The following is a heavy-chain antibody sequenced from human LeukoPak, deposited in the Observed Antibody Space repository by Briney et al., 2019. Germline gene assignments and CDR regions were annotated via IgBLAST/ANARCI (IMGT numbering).Heavy chain of an antibody. CDR1: GFTFRSYE. Sequence: GGSLRLSCAVSGFTFRSYEMNWVRQAPGKGLEWVSRISSSGSTIYYADSVKGRFTISRANAENSLYLQMNSLRAEDTAVYYCARRGDGGAFDIWGQGTMVTVSS. J-gene: IGHJ3*02. V-gene: IGHV3-48*03. CDR3: ARRGDGGAFDI. CDR2: ISSSGSTI. D-gene: IGHD2-21*02.